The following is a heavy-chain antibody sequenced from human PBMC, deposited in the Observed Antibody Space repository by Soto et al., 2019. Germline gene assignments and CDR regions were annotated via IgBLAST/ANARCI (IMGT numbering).Heavy chain of an antibody. CDR2: IIPIFGTA. CDR1: GGTFSSYA. J-gene: IGHJ4*02. D-gene: IGHD6-6*01. V-gene: IGHV1-69*13. Sequence: SVKVSCKASGGTFSSYAISWVRQAPGQGLEWMGGIIPIFGTANYAQKFQGRVTITADESTSTAYMELSSLRSEDTAVYYCARAQVVSRSFARSYYFDYWGQGTLVTVSS. CDR3: ARAQVVSRSFARSYYFDY.